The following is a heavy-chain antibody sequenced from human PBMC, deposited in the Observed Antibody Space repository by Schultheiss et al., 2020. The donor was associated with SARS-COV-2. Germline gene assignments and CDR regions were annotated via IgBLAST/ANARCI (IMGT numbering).Heavy chain of an antibody. J-gene: IGHJ6*02. Sequence: SETLSLTCTVSGGSISSGDYYWSWIRQPPGKGLEWIGYIYYSGSTNYNPSLKSRVTISVDTSKNQFSLKLASVTAADTAVYYCARDLGIAVAGGMDVWGQGTTVTVSS. CDR3: ARDLGIAVAGGMDV. D-gene: IGHD6-19*01. CDR2: IYYSGST. CDR1: GGSISSGDYY. V-gene: IGHV4-30-4*02.